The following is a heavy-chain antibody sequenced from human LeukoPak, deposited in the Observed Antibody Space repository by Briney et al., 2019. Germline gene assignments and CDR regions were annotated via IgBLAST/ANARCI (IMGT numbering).Heavy chain of an antibody. V-gene: IGHV3-21*01. CDR1: GFTFSSYS. CDR3: ARARQQLVFFDY. CDR2: ISSSSSYI. J-gene: IGHJ4*02. Sequence: TGGSLRLSCAASGFTFSSYSMNWVRQAPGKGLEWVSSISSSSSYIYYADSVKGRFTISRDNAKNSLYLQMNSLRAEDTAVYYCARARQQLVFFDYWGQGTLVTVSS. D-gene: IGHD6-13*01.